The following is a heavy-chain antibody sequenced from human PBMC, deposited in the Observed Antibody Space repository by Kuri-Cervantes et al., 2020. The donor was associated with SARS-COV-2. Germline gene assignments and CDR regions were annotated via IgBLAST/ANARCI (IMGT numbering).Heavy chain of an antibody. D-gene: IGHD1-1*01. Sequence: GESLKISCAASGFTFSGSAMHWVRQASGKGLEWVGRIRSKANSYATAYAASVKGRFTISRDDSKNTAYLQMNSLKTEDTAVYYCTSNDPRRAYYYYGMDVWSQGTTVTVSS. CDR2: IRSKANSYAT. J-gene: IGHJ6*02. V-gene: IGHV3-73*01. CDR3: TSNDPRRAYYYYGMDV. CDR1: GFTFSGSA.